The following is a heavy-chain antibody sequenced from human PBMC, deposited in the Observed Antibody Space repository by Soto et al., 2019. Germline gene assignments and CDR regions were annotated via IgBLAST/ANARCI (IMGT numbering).Heavy chain of an antibody. CDR1: GFTFDDYA. J-gene: IGHJ5*02. V-gene: IGHV3-9*01. CDR2: ISWNSGSL. Sequence: PGGSLRLSCAASGFTFDDYAMHWVRQGPGKGLEWVSGISWNSGSLGYADSVKGRFTISRDNAKNSLYLQMNSLRAEDTALYYCAKSGYSSGWYGNWFDPWGQGTLVTVS. CDR3: AKSGYSSGWYGNWFDP. D-gene: IGHD6-19*01.